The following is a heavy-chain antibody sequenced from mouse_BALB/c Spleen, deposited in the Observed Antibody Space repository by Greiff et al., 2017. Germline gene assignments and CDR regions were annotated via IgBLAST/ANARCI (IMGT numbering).Heavy chain of an antibody. Sequence: EVKLVESGGGLVKPGGSLKLSCAASGFTFSSYAMSWVRQSPEKRLEWVAEISSGGSYTYYPDTVTGRFTISRDNAKNTLYLEMSSLRSEDTAMYYLARGGYDYDYFDYWGQGTTLTVSS. CDR2: ISSGGSYT. V-gene: IGHV5-9-4*01. D-gene: IGHD2-4*01. CDR1: GFTFSSYA. J-gene: IGHJ2*01. CDR3: ARGGYDYDYFDY.